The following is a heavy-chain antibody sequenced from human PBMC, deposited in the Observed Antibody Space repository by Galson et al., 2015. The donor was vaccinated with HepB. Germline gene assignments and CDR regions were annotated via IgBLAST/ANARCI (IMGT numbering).Heavy chain of an antibody. V-gene: IGHV3-30*02. D-gene: IGHD6-19*01. CDR1: GFIFTNYG. Sequence: SLRLSCAASGFIFTNYGMHWVRQSPGKGLEWVAFIRYDGSDKYYADSVKGRFAISRDNSKNTLYLQMNSLRPEDTAVYYCVKARLSSGSYFDYWGQGALVPVSS. J-gene: IGHJ4*02. CDR2: IRYDGSDK. CDR3: VKARLSSGSYFDY.